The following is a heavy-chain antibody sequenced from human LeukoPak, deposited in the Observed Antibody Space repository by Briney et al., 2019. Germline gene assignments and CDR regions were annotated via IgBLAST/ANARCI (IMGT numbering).Heavy chain of an antibody. J-gene: IGHJ4*02. CDR3: AREVFFQFDN. CDR2: IAANGNDK. V-gene: IGHV3-7*03. CDR1: GFTFRKYW. Sequence: GGSLRLPCAASGFTFRKYWMAWVRQAPGRGLEWVATIAANGNDKDYEDALQGRFTISRDNARNSLSLRIDSLRAEDTAQYYCAREVFFQFDNWGQGALVTVSS.